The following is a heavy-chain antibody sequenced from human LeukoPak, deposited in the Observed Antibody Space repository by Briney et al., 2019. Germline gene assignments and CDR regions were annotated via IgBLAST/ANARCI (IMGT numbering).Heavy chain of an antibody. V-gene: IGHV3-49*03. CDR3: SCIAVDQSYYYYYMDV. D-gene: IGHD6-19*01. CDR2: IRSKAYGGTT. Sequence: GGSLRLSCTASGFTFGDYAMSWFRQAPGKGLEWVGFIRSKAYGGTTEYAASVKGRFTISRDDSKSIAYLQMNSLKTEDTAVYYCSCIAVDQSYYYYYMDVWGKGTTVTVSS. CDR1: GFTFGDYA. J-gene: IGHJ6*03.